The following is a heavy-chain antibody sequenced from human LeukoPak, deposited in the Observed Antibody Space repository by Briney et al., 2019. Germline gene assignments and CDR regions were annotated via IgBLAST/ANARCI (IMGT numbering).Heavy chain of an antibody. CDR3: ARDSGIAAAADY. V-gene: IGHV3-7*01. CDR1: GFTFSSYW. Sequence: GGSLRLSCAASGFTFSSYWMSWVRQAPGKGLEWVANIKQDGSEKKYVDSVKGRFTISRDNAKNSLYLQMDSLRAEDTAVYYCARDSGIAAAADYWGQGTLVTVSS. J-gene: IGHJ4*02. D-gene: IGHD6-13*01. CDR2: IKQDGSEK.